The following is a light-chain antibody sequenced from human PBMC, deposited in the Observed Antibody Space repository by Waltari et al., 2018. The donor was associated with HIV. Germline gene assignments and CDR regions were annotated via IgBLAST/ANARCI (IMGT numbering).Light chain of an antibody. CDR2: DVN. CDR1: SSDVGVDRS. Sequence: QSALTQPLSVSRSPGQPVTTSCTGTSSDVGVDRSVCCFQQYPGKAPRDIIYDVNRRPSGVPDRFSGSKSDNTASLAIAGVQVEDEADYYCCSYADRYCVIFGGGTKLTVL. V-gene: IGLV2-11*01. CDR3: CSYADRYCVI. J-gene: IGLJ2*01.